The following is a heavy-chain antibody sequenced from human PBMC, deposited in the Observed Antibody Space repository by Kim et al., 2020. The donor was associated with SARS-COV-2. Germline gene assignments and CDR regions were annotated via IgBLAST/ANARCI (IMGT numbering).Heavy chain of an antibody. Sequence: GGSLRLSCAASGFTFSSYWMSWVRQAPGKGLEWVANIKQDGSEKYYVDSVKGRFTISRDNAKNSLYLQMNSLRAEDTAVYYCARGGLGYCSSTSCYAGNYYGMDVWGQGTTVTVSS. CDR1: GFTFSSYW. CDR3: ARGGLGYCSSTSCYAGNYYGMDV. CDR2: IKQDGSEK. V-gene: IGHV3-7*03. D-gene: IGHD2-2*01. J-gene: IGHJ6*02.